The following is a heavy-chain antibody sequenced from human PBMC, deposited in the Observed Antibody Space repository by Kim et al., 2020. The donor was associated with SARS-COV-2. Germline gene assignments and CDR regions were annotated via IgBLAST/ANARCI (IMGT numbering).Heavy chain of an antibody. D-gene: IGHD1-26*01. CDR1: GGSISSYY. V-gene: IGHV4-59*01. Sequence: SETLSLTCTVSGGSISSYYWSWIRQPPGKGLEWIGYIYYSGSTNYNPSLKSRVTISVDTSKNQFSLKLSSVTAADKAVYYCARETPLGAQENWFDPWGQGTLVTVSS. J-gene: IGHJ5*02. CDR3: ARETPLGAQENWFDP. CDR2: IYYSGST.